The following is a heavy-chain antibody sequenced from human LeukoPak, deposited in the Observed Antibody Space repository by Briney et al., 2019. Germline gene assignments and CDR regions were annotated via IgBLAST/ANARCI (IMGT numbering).Heavy chain of an antibody. CDR3: AREVWEVGAPRRGEYFQH. D-gene: IGHD1-26*01. CDR1: GFTFSSSG. CDR2: IWYDGSNK. Sequence: PGGSLRLSCAASGFTFSSSGMHWVRQAPPKGLERVAVIWYDGSNKYYADCVKGQLTISRDNSKNTLYLQMNSLRAEDTAVYYCAREVWEVGAPRRGEYFQHWGQGRLVGVCS. V-gene: IGHV3-33*01. J-gene: IGHJ1*01.